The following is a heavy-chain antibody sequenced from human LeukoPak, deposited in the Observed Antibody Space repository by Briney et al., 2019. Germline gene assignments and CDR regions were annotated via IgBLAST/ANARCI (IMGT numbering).Heavy chain of an antibody. D-gene: IGHD6-19*01. CDR2: MNPNSGNT. CDR1: GYTFTIYD. CDR3: ARGVSRRWLVMILTDNWFDP. V-gene: IGHV1-8*01. Sequence: ASVKVSCKASGYTFTIYDINWVRQATGQGLEWMGWMNPNSGNTGYAQKFQGRVTMTRNTSISTAYMELSSLRSEDTAVYYCARGVSRRWLVMILTDNWFDPWGQGTLVTVSS. J-gene: IGHJ5*02.